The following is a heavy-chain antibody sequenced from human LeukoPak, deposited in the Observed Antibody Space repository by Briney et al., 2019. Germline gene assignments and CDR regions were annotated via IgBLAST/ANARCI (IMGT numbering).Heavy chain of an antibody. D-gene: IGHD5-18*01. J-gene: IGHJ4*02. CDR3: ARDLGYSGYSYGLDY. Sequence: GGSLRLSCAASGFTVSSNYMSWVRQAPGKGLEWVSVIYSGGSTYYADSVKGRFTISRDNSKNTLYLQMNSLRAEDMAVYYCARDLGYSGYSYGLDYWGQGTLVTVSS. CDR1: GFTVSSNY. CDR2: IYSGGST. V-gene: IGHV3-53*01.